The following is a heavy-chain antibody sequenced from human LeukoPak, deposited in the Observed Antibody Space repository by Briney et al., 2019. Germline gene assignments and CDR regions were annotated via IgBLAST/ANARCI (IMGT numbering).Heavy chain of an antibody. CDR1: LATFSNYW. CDR2: IRGSGNTI. J-gene: IGHJ3*02. CDR3: GRGSSIAARDDAFDI. V-gene: IGHV3-48*02. D-gene: IGHD6-6*01. Sequence: PRGSPRHSSVAPLATFSNYWVHSVRHAPGKGLEWVSYIRGSGNTISYEDSVKGRFSISRDKAKNTLYLELISLRDEDTDVYYCGRGSSIAARDDAFDIWVQAGKVSVCS.